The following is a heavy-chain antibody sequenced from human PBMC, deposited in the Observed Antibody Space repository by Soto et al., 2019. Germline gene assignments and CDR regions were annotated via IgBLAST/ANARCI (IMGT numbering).Heavy chain of an antibody. Sequence: VASVKVSCKASGYTFTKYYIHWVRQAPGQGLEWMGIINPSDGGTTYAQRLQGRVTMTRDTSTSTVYMELSSQRSDDTASYYCVSHCSFRCSDWFEPWGQGTLVTVSS. CDR1: GYTFTKYY. CDR2: INPSDGGT. V-gene: IGHV1-46*03. J-gene: IGHJ5*02. CDR3: VSHCSFRCSDWFEP. D-gene: IGHD2-15*01.